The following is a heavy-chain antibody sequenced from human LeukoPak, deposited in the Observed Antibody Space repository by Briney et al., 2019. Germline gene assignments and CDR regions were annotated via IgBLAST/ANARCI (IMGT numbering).Heavy chain of an antibody. CDR1: GGTFSSYA. D-gene: IGHD3-10*01. J-gene: IGHJ4*02. CDR2: IIPIFGTA. V-gene: IGHV1-69*06. CDR3: AITIMVRGVIGGSDY. Sequence: ASVKVSCKASGGTFSSYAISWVRQAPGQGLEWMGGIIPIFGTANYAQKFQGRVTIAADKSTSTAYMELSSLRSEDTVVYYCAITIMVRGVIGGSDYWGQGTLVTVSS.